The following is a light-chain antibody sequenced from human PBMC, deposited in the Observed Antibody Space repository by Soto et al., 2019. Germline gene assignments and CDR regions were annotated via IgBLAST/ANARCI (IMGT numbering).Light chain of an antibody. V-gene: IGLV2-14*01. CDR1: SSDVGGYNY. J-gene: IGLJ2*01. CDR3: SSYTSSSTVV. Sequence: QSALTQPASVSGSPGQSITISCTGISSDVGGYNYVSWYQQHPGKAPKLMIYEVSNRPSGVSNRFSGSKSGNTASLTISGLQAVDEADYYCSSYTSSSTVVFGGGTKVTVL. CDR2: EVS.